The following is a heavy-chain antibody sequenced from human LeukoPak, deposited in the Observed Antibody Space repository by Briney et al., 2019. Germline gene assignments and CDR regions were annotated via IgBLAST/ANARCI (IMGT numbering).Heavy chain of an antibody. V-gene: IGHV4-39*07. Sequence: SETLSLTCTVSGGSISSSSYYWGWLRQPPGKGLEWVGSIYYSGSTYYNPSLKSRVTVSVETSKKQFSLKLSSVTAADTAVYYCARYDSSAIYGGGFDIWGQGTMVTVSS. CDR3: ARYDSSAIYGGGFDI. J-gene: IGHJ3*02. D-gene: IGHD3-22*01. CDR1: GGSISSSSYY. CDR2: IYYSGST.